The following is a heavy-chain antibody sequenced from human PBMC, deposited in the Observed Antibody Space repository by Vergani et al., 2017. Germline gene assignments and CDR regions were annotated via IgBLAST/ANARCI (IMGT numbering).Heavy chain of an antibody. V-gene: IGHV4-61*02. D-gene: IGHD5-18*01. J-gene: IGHJ6*02. CDR1: DGSINSGSYY. CDR3: AREYRAKVYSNDYYYGMDV. CDR2: IYMSGST. Sequence: HAQLQEPGPGLVSPSQTLSLTCTVSDGSINSGSYYWSWIRQPAGKGLEWIGRIYMSGSTNYNPSLKSRVTISVDTSKNQFSLKLSSVTAADTAVYYCAREYRAKVYSNDYYYGMDVWGQGTTVTVSS.